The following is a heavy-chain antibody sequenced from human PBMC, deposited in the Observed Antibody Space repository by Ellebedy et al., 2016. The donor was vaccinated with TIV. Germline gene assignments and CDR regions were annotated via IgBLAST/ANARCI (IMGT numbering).Heavy chain of an antibody. CDR2: IGSDGIGT. D-gene: IGHD2-15*01. Sequence: PGGSLRFSCAASGFTFSNYWMHWVRQVPGEGLVWVARIGSDGIGTSYADSVKGRLTISRDNAKNTLFLQMNSLRAEDTALYYCARVYCSGATCPAAFDIWGQGTMVTVSS. CDR3: ARVYCSGATCPAAFDI. V-gene: IGHV3-74*01. CDR1: GFTFSNYW. J-gene: IGHJ3*02.